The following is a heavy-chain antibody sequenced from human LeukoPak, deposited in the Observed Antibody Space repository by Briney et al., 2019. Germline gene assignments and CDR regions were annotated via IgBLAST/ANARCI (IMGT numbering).Heavy chain of an antibody. CDR2: ISGSGGST. J-gene: IGHJ4*02. CDR1: GFTFSSYA. D-gene: IGHD3-10*01. V-gene: IGHV3-23*01. CDR3: AKAQNYYYGSGSYSDY. Sequence: QAGGSLRLSCAASGFTFSSYAMSWVRQAPGKGLEWVSAISGSGGSTYYADSVKGRFTISRDNSKNTLYLQMNSLRAEDTAVYYCAKAQNYYYGSGSYSDYWGQGTLVTVSS.